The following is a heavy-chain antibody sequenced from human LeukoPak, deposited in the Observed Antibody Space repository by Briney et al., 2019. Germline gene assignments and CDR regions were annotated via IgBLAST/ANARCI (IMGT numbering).Heavy chain of an antibody. Sequence: SQTLSLTCTVSGGSISSGGYYWSWIRQHPGKGLEWIGYIYYSGGTYYNPSLKSRVTISVDTSKNQFSLKLSSVTAADTAVYYCARTDIVVPSRQGMDVWGQGTTVTVSS. CDR2: IYYSGGT. V-gene: IGHV4-31*03. CDR3: ARTDIVVPSRQGMDV. CDR1: GGSISSGGYY. J-gene: IGHJ6*02. D-gene: IGHD2-2*01.